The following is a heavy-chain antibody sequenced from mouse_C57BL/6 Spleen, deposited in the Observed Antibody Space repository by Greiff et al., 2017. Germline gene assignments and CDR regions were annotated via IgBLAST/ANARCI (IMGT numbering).Heavy chain of an antibody. CDR1: GFTFSSYA. CDR3: ARDRVLRERDWYFDV. D-gene: IGHD1-1*01. J-gene: IGHJ1*03. V-gene: IGHV5-4*01. Sequence: EVKLVESGGGLVKPGGSLKLSCAASGFTFSSYAMSWVRQTPEKRLEWVATISDGGSYTYYPDNVKGRFTISRDNAKNNLYLQMSHLKSEDTAMYYCARDRVLRERDWYFDVWGTGTTVTVSS. CDR2: ISDGGSYT.